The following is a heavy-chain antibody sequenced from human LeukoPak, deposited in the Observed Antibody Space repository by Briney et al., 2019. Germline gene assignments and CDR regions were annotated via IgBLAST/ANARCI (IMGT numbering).Heavy chain of an antibody. CDR3: ARFYANEWELPH. D-gene: IGHD1-26*01. Sequence: GGSLRLSCAASGFTFSSDGMHWVRQAPGKGLEWVAFISYDGSNKYYADSVKGRFTISRDNSKNTLYLQMNSLRAEDTAVYYCARFYANEWELPHWGQGTLVTVSS. J-gene: IGHJ4*02. V-gene: IGHV3-30*19. CDR2: ISYDGSNK. CDR1: GFTFSSDG.